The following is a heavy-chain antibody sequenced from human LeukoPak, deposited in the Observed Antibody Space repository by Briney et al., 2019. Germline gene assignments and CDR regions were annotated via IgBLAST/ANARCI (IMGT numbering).Heavy chain of an antibody. CDR1: GYTFTSYG. Sequence: ASVKVSCKASGYTFTSYGISWVRQPPGQGLEWMGWISAYNGNTNYAQKLQGRVTMTTDTSTSTAYMELSSLRSEDTAVYYCASGGLHDPDFDYWGQGTLVTVSS. CDR3: ASGGLHDPDFDY. J-gene: IGHJ4*02. CDR2: ISAYNGNT. V-gene: IGHV1-18*01. D-gene: IGHD4-11*01.